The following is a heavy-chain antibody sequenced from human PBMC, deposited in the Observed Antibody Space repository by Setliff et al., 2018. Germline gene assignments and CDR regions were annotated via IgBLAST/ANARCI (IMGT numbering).Heavy chain of an antibody. CDR2: INTNTGNP. J-gene: IGHJ6*03. CDR3: ARGSRFGTIVYRGDYYMDV. D-gene: IGHD3-10*01. CDR1: RYTFNSYA. V-gene: IGHV7-4-1*02. Sequence: ASVKVSCKASRYTFNSYAMNWVRQAPGQGLEWMGWINTNTGNPTYAQGFTGRFVFSLDTSVSTAYLQISSLKPEDTAVYYCARGSRFGTIVYRGDYYMDVWGKGTTVTVSS.